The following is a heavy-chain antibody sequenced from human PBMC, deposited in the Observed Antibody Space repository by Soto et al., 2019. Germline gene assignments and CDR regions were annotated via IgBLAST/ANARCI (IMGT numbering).Heavy chain of an antibody. J-gene: IGHJ6*02. Sequence: GASVKVSCKASGYTFTSYGISWVRQAPRQGLEWMGWISAYNGNTTYAQKFQGRVTMSTDTSTSTVYMELSRLRSDDTAVYYCAREAIVAGATTGMDVWGQGTTVTVSS. CDR2: ISAYNGNT. V-gene: IGHV1-18*01. CDR3: AREAIVAGATTGMDV. D-gene: IGHD1-26*01. CDR1: GYTFTSYG.